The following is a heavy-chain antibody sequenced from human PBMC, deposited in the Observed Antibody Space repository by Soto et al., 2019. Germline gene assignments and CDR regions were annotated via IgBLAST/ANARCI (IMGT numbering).Heavy chain of an antibody. D-gene: IGHD3-22*01. CDR3: TRDSGNYYDSSGYYYVYYYYGMDV. J-gene: IGHJ6*02. V-gene: IGHV3-49*04. Sequence: PGGSLRLSCTASGFTFGDYAMSWVRQAPGKGLEWVGFIRSKAYGGTTEYAASVKGRFTISRDDSKSIAYLQMNSLKTEDTAVYYCTRDSGNYYDSSGYYYVYYYYGMDVWGQGTTVTVSS. CDR1: GFTFGDYA. CDR2: IRSKAYGGTT.